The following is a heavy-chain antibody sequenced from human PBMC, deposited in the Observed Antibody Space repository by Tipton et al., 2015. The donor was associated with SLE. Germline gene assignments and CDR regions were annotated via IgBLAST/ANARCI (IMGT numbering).Heavy chain of an antibody. CDR3: ARGPFQRWPPGAY. CDR2: IADTGSP. D-gene: IGHD2-2*01. Sequence: TLSLTCAVYGGSFSGYHWTWIRQPPGQGLEWIGEIADTGSPTYNPSLKSRVPISLYTSKSQFSLILNCITAADTAVYYWARGPFQRWPPGAYWGKGTLVTVSS. J-gene: IGHJ4*02. V-gene: IGHV4-34*01. CDR1: GGSFSGYH.